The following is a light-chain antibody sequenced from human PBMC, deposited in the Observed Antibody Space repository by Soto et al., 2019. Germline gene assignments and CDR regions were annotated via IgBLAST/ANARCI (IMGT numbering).Light chain of an antibody. V-gene: IGLV2-23*02. J-gene: IGLJ1*01. CDR3: CSYAGNSAYV. CDR2: EVS. CDR1: SSNIGSYNL. Sequence: QSALTQPASVSGSPGQSITISCTGISSNIGSYNLVSWYQQHPGKVPHLIIYEVSKRPSGVSNRFSGYKSGNTASLTISGLQTEDEADYYCCSYAGNSAYVFGTGTKVTVL.